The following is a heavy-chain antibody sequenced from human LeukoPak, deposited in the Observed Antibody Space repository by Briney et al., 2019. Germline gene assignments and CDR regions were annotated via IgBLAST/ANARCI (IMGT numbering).Heavy chain of an antibody. CDR1: GGSISSYY. V-gene: IGHV4-4*07. CDR3: ARELVDTAMVSRRGDYYYYYYMDV. D-gene: IGHD5-18*01. Sequence: SETLSLTCTVSGGSISSYYWSWIRQPAGKGLEWIGRIYTSGSTNYNPSLKSRVTMSVDTSKNQFSLKLSSVTAADTAVYYCARELVDTAMVSRRGDYYYYYYMDVWGKGTTVTISS. CDR2: IYTSGST. J-gene: IGHJ6*03.